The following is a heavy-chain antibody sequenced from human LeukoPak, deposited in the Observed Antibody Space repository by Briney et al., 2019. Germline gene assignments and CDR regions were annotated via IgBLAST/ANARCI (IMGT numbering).Heavy chain of an antibody. CDR3: ASRHLTWGDYFDY. J-gene: IGHJ4*02. CDR2: IIPIFGTA. Sequence: SVKVSCKASGYTFTGYYMHWVRQAPGQGLEWMGGIIPIFGTANYAQKFQGRVTITTDESTSTAYMELSSLRSEDTAVYYCASRHLTWGDYFDYWGQGTLVTVSS. V-gene: IGHV1-69*05. CDR1: GYTFTGYY. D-gene: IGHD3-10*01.